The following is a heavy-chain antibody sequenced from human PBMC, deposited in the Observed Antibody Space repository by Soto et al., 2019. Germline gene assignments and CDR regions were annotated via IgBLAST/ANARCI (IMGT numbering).Heavy chain of an antibody. CDR2: IYWDDDK. Sequence: GPTLVNPTQTLTLHCTFSGFSLSTRRMGVGWIRQPPGKALEWLALIYWDDDKRYSPSLKSRLTITKDTSKNQVVLTMTNMDPVDTATYYCAHVYGGYDNFDYWGQGTLVTV. J-gene: IGHJ4*02. CDR1: GFSLSTRRMG. CDR3: AHVYGGYDNFDY. D-gene: IGHD5-12*01. V-gene: IGHV2-5*02.